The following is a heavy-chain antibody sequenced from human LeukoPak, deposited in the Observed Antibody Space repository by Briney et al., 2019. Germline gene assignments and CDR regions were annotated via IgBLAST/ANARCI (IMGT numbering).Heavy chain of an antibody. CDR1: GFTFDDYA. CDR3: AKDKVGSELGYFDY. D-gene: IGHD3-16*01. V-gene: IGHV3-9*01. J-gene: IGHJ4*02. Sequence: GGSLRLSCAASGFTFDDYAMHWVRQAPGKGLEWVSGISWNSGSIGYADSVKGRFTISRDNAKNSLYLQMNSLRAEDTALYYCAKDKVGSELGYFDYWGQGTLVTVSS. CDR2: ISWNSGSI.